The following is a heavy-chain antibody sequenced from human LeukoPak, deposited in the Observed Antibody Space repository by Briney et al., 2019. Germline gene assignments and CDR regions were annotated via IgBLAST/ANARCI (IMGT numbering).Heavy chain of an antibody. J-gene: IGHJ6*03. CDR3: ARAYCSSTSCSVDMDV. D-gene: IGHD2-2*01. CDR1: GYTFTGYY. CDR2: INPNSGGT. Sequence: GASVKVSCKHSGYTFTGYYMHWVRPAPGQGLEWLGWINPNSGGTNYAQKFQGRVTMTRDTSISIAYMELSRLRSDDTAVYYCARAYCSSTSCSVDMDVWGKGATVTVSS. V-gene: IGHV1-2*02.